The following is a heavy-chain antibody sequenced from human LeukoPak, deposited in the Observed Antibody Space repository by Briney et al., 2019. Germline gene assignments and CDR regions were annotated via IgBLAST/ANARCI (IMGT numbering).Heavy chain of an antibody. J-gene: IGHJ4*02. D-gene: IGHD3-16*01. Sequence: PGGSLRLSCAASGFTLSNYAMNWVRQAPGKGLEWVSSISGSGTNTYYADSVKGRLTISRDTSKNTLYLRMNSLRAEDTAVYHCAKFDYGGYWGQGTLVTVSS. V-gene: IGHV3-23*01. CDR3: AKFDYGGY. CDR1: GFTLSNYA. CDR2: ISGSGTNT.